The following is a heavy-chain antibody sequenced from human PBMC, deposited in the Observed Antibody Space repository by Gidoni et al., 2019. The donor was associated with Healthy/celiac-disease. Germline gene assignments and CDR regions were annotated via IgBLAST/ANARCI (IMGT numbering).Heavy chain of an antibody. CDR3: ARSTYFDWLSSYYYGMDV. J-gene: IGHJ6*02. Sequence: QVQLVQSGAEVKKPGASVKVSCKASGYTFTSYCISWVRQAPGQGLEWMGWISAYNGNTNYAQKLQGRVTMTTDTSTRTAYMELRSLRSDDTAVYYCARSTYFDWLSSYYYGMDVWGQGTTVTVSS. D-gene: IGHD3-9*01. CDR2: ISAYNGNT. CDR1: GYTFTSYC. V-gene: IGHV1-18*01.